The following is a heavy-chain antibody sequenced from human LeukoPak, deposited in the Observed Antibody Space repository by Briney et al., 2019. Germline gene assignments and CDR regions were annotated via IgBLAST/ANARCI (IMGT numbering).Heavy chain of an antibody. CDR1: GFTFSSYE. V-gene: IGHV3-48*03. D-gene: IGHD3-10*01. CDR3: ARAPSPIYGWGSYYNAYFDY. Sequence: PGGSLRLSCAASGFTFSSYEMNWVRQAPGKGLEWVSYISSSGSTIYYADSVKGRFTISRDNAKNSLYLQMNSLRAEDTAVYYCARAPSPIYGWGSYYNAYFDYWGQGTLVTVSS. CDR2: ISSSGSTI. J-gene: IGHJ4*02.